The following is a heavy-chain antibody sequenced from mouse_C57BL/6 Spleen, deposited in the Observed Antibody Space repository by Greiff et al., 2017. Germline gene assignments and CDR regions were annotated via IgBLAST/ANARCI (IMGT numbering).Heavy chain of an antibody. CDR2: IHPNSGST. D-gene: IGHD1-1*01. CDR3: ARRGDYYGSSDFDV. J-gene: IGHJ1*03. V-gene: IGHV1-64*01. Sequence: QVQLQQPGAELLKPGASVKLSCKASGYTFTSYWMHWVKQRPGQGLEWIGMIHPNSGSTNYNEKFKSKATLTVDKSSSTAYMQLSSLTSEDSAVYYCARRGDYYGSSDFDVWGTGTTVTVSS. CDR1: GYTFTSYW.